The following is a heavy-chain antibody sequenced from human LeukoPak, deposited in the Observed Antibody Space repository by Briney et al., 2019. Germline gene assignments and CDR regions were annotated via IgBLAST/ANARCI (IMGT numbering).Heavy chain of an antibody. CDR3: AREHSYYYGSGSYYNRNWFDP. V-gene: IGHV4-34*01. CDR2: INHSGST. CDR1: GGSFSGYY. J-gene: IGHJ5*02. Sequence: SETLSLTCAVYGGSFSGYYWSWIRQPPGKGLEWIGEINHSGSTNYNPSLKSRVTISVDTSKNQFSLKLSSVTAADTAVYYCAREHSYYYGSGSYYNRNWFDPWGQGTQVTVSS. D-gene: IGHD3-10*01.